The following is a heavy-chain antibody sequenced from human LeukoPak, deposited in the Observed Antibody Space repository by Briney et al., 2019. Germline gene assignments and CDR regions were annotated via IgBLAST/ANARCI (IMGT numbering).Heavy chain of an antibody. CDR3: ARADYGLGPSYFDY. D-gene: IGHD4-17*01. J-gene: IGHJ4*02. V-gene: IGHV4-31*03. Sequence: SQTLSLTCTVSGGSISSGGYYWSWIRQHPGKGLEWIGYIYYSGSTYYNPSPKSRVTISVDTSKNQFSLRLSSVTAADTAVYYCARADYGLGPSYFDYWGQGTLVTVSS. CDR1: GGSISSGGYY. CDR2: IYYSGST.